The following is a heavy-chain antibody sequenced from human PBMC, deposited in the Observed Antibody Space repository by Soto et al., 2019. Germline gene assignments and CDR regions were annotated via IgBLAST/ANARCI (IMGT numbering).Heavy chain of an antibody. CDR3: ATTVDTAMVLQNAFAI. CDR2: IIPILGIA. CDR1: GGTFSSYT. V-gene: IGHV1-69*02. J-gene: IGHJ3*02. Sequence: QVQLVQSGAEVKKPGSSVKVSCKASGGTFSSYTISWVRQAPGQGLEWMGRIIPILGIANYAQKFQGRVILIHGSENYQLKYQGRVTITEDKSTSTDYMELSSLRSEDTAVYYCATTVDTAMVLQNAFAIWGQGTMVTVSS. D-gene: IGHD5-18*01.